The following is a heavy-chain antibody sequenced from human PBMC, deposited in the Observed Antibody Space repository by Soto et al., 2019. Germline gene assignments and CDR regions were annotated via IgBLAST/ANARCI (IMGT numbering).Heavy chain of an antibody. CDR2: ISAYNGNT. D-gene: IGHD2-15*01. V-gene: IGHV1-18*04. CDR1: GYTFTSYG. CDR3: ARDTPPSPREYYYYGMDA. J-gene: IGHJ6*02. Sequence: ASVKVSCKASGYTFTSYGISWVRQAPGQGLEWMGWISAYNGNTNYAQKLQGRVTMTTDTSTSTAYMELRSLRSDDTAVYYCARDTPPSPREYYYYGMDAWGQGTTVTVSS.